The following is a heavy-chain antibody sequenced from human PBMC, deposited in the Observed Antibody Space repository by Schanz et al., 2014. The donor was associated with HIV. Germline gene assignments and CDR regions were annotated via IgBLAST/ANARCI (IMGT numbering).Heavy chain of an antibody. V-gene: IGHV3-30*03. J-gene: IGHJ5*02. D-gene: IGHD2-2*01. CDR3: ARSQKGTSCCSPLDL. CDR2: ISHDGSNK. CDR1: GGTFSAHA. Sequence: QVQLVESGGGMVLPGTSLRLSCAASGGTFSAHAFHWVRQAPGRGLEWVALISHDGSNKYYADSVKGRFTVSRDNSKNRVFLQMNSLSTEDAAVYHCARSQKGTSCCSPLDLWGQGTPVTV.